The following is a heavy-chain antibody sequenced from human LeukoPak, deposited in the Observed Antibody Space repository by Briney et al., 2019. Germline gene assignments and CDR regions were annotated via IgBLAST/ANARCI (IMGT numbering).Heavy chain of an antibody. D-gene: IGHD6-13*01. CDR3: AKMSSIAAAGTGY. CDR1: GFTVSSNY. CDR2: ISGSGGST. Sequence: GGSLRLSCAASGFTVSSNYMSWVRQAPGKGPEWVSAISGSGGSTYYADSVKGRFTISRDNSKNTLYLQMNSLRAEDTAVYYCAKMSSIAAAGTGYWGQGTLVTVSS. J-gene: IGHJ4*02. V-gene: IGHV3-23*01.